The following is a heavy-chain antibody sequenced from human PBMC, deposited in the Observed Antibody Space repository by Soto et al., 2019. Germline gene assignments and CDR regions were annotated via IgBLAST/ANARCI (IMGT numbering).Heavy chain of an antibody. J-gene: IGHJ4*02. Sequence: GGSLRLSCVASGFTFSSYAMSWVRQAPGKGLEWVSAIIGSGGSTYYADSVKGRFTISRDNSKNTLYLQMNTLRVEDTAVYYCAKVSSSWYAGFFDLWGQGALVTVSS. D-gene: IGHD6-13*01. CDR1: GFTFSSYA. CDR2: IIGSGGST. CDR3: AKVSSSWYAGFFDL. V-gene: IGHV3-23*01.